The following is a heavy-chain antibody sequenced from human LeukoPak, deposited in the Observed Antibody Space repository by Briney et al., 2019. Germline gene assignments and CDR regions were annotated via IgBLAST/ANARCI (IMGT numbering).Heavy chain of an antibody. V-gene: IGHV3-23*01. J-gene: IGHJ4*02. CDR2: ISGTGGST. Sequence: GGSLRLSCEASGFTFSSYAMSCVRQAPGKGLEWVSVISGTGGSTYYADSVKGRFTISRDNSQNTLYLQMNSLRAEDTAVYYCTTDDPLNRSWGQGTLVTVSS. CDR3: TTDDPLNRS. CDR1: GFTFSSYA. D-gene: IGHD2/OR15-2a*01.